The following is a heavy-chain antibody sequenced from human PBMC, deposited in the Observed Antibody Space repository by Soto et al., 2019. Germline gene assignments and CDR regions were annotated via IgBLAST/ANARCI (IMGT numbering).Heavy chain of an antibody. CDR2: IYYSGST. D-gene: IGHD6-25*01. CDR1: GGSISSSSYY. CDR3: AKTLAVDY. J-gene: IGHJ4*02. Sequence: SETLSLTCTVSGGSISSSSYYWGWIRQPPGKGLEWIGSIYYSGSTYYNPSLKSRVTISVDTSKNQFSLKLSSVTAADTAVYYCAKTLAVDYWGQGTLVTVS. V-gene: IGHV4-39*01.